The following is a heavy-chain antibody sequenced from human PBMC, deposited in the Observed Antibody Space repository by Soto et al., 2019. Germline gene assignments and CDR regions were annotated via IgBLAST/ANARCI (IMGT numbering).Heavy chain of an antibody. CDR1: GFTFSSYA. Sequence: VGSLRLSGAASGFTFSSYAMHWVRQAPGKGLEWVAVISYDGSNKYYADSVKGRFTISRDNSKNTLYLQMNSLRAEDTAVYYCARDGYSSSWYFWGYFDYWGQGTLVTVSS. CDR2: ISYDGSNK. D-gene: IGHD6-13*01. J-gene: IGHJ4*02. CDR3: ARDGYSSSWYFWGYFDY. V-gene: IGHV3-30-3*01.